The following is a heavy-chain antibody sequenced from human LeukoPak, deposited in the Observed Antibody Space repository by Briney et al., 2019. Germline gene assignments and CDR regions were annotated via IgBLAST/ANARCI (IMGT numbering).Heavy chain of an antibody. J-gene: IGHJ3*02. D-gene: IGHD2-15*01. V-gene: IGHV4-4*07. CDR1: VGSIYNYY. CDR2: IYTRGST. Sequence: PSETLSLTCTVSVGSIYNYYWSWIRQPAGKGLEWIGRIYTRGSTNYNPSLKSRVTMSVDTSKNQFSLKLSSVTAADTAVYYCARGRYCSADICSGGDAFDIWGQGTMVSVSS. CDR3: ARGRYCSADICSGGDAFDI.